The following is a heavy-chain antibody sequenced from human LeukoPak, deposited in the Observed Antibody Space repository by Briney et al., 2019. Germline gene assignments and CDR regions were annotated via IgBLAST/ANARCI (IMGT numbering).Heavy chain of an antibody. CDR3: ARDPPPVTTHGNLYY. D-gene: IGHD4-17*01. CDR1: GGTFSSYA. Sequence: SVKVSCKASGGTFSSYAISWVRQAPGQGLEWMGRIIPILGIANYAQKFQGRVTITADKSTSTAYMELSSLRSEDTAVYYCARDPPPVTTHGNLYYWGQGTLVTVSS. CDR2: IIPILGIA. V-gene: IGHV1-69*04. J-gene: IGHJ4*02.